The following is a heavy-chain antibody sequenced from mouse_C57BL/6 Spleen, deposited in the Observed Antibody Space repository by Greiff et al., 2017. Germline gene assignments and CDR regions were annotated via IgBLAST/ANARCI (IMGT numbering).Heavy chain of an antibody. Sequence: VKLVESGPELVKPGASVKISCKASGYAFSSSWMNWVKQRPGKGLEWIGRIYPGDGDTNYNGKFKGKATLTADKSSSTAYMQLSSLTSEDSAVYFCARKRVLGHAMDYWGQGTSVTVSS. J-gene: IGHJ4*01. CDR2: IYPGDGDT. D-gene: IGHD4-1*01. CDR1: GYAFSSSW. V-gene: IGHV1-82*01. CDR3: ARKRVLGHAMDY.